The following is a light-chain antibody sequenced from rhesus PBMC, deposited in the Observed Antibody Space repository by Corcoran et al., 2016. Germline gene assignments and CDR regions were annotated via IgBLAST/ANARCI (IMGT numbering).Light chain of an antibody. V-gene: IGKV1-46*01. CDR2: SAS. CDR3: QQYYSDPLT. J-gene: IGKJ4*01. Sequence: DIQMTQSPSSLSASVGDTVTITCRASQSFSSSLAWYQQKPGKAPKLLIYSASRLQSGVPSRFSGSKSGSDFTLTISSLQPEDIASYYCQQYYSDPLTFGGGTKVELK. CDR1: QSFSSS.